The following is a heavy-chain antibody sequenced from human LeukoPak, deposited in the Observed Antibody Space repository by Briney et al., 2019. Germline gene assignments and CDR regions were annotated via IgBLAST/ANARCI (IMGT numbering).Heavy chain of an antibody. V-gene: IGHV3-48*03. CDR3: ATLTVASTFDY. CDR2: ISSSGATR. Sequence: QTGGSLRLSCAASGFAFSVYEMYWVRQAPGKGLEWISYISSSGATRYYADSVKGRFTISRDNAYNSLFLQMNSLRAEDTAVYHCATLTVASTFDYWGQGTLVTVSS. J-gene: IGHJ4*02. CDR1: GFAFSVYE. D-gene: IGHD6-19*01.